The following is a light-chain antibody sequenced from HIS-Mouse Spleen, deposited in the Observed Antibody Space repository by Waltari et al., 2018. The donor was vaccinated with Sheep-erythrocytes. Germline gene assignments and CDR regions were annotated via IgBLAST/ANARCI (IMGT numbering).Light chain of an antibody. Sequence: QSALTQPRSVSGSPGQSVTISCTGTSSDVGGYNYVSWYQQHPGKATKLLIYDVSKRPSGVTDRFSSSKSGNTASLTISGLQAEDEADYYCCSYAGSYTYVFGTGTKVTVL. J-gene: IGLJ1*01. V-gene: IGLV2-11*01. CDR2: DVS. CDR1: SSDVGGYNY. CDR3: CSYAGSYTYV.